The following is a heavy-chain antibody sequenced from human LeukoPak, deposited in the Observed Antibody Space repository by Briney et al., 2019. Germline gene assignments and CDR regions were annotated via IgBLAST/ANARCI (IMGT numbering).Heavy chain of an antibody. CDR1: GFTFDTYG. V-gene: IGHV3-23*01. CDR3: AKDLGALRITMIRGGLDS. D-gene: IGHD3-10*01. Sequence: GGSLRLSCAASGFTFDTYGMNWVRQAPGKGLEWVSGISGDTLSTYYVDSVKGRFTISRDNSKNTVYLQMNSLRAEDTALYYCAKDLGALRITMIRGGLDSWGQGTLVTVSS. CDR2: ISGDTLST. J-gene: IGHJ5*01.